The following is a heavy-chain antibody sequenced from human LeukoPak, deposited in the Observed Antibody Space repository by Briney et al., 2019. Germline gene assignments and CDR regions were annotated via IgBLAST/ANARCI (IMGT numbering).Heavy chain of an antibody. CDR3: ARDANYYDSSGDPPGGYFDY. D-gene: IGHD3-22*01. CDR2: ISYDGSNK. J-gene: IGHJ4*02. CDR1: GFTLSSYA. V-gene: IGHV3-30*04. Sequence: PGGSLRLSCAASGFTLSSYAMHWVRQAPGKGLEWVAVISYDGSNKYYADSVKGRFTISRDNSKNTLYLQMNSLRAEDTAVYYCARDANYYDSSGDPPGGYFDYWGQGTLVTVSS.